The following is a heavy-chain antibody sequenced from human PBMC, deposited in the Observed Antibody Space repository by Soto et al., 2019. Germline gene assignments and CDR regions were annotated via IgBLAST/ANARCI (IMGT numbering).Heavy chain of an antibody. D-gene: IGHD3-22*01. V-gene: IGHV4-38-2*02. CDR1: GYSISSGYY. Sequence: SETLSLTCAVSGYSISSGYYWGWLRQPPGKGLEWIGRIYPSGSTNYNPSLKSRVTMSVDTSKNQFSLKLSSVTAADTAVYYCARDGYYDSSGYYLDYWGQGTLVTVSS. CDR2: IYPSGST. J-gene: IGHJ4*02. CDR3: ARDGYYDSSGYYLDY.